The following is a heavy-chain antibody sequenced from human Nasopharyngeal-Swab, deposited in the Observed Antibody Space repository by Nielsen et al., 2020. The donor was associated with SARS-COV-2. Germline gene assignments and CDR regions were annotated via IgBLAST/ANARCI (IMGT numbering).Heavy chain of an antibody. V-gene: IGHV4-31*03. J-gene: IGHJ4*02. CDR3: ARSMYCSSTSCRYYFDY. CDR2: IYYSGST. CDR1: GGCFSSAGYF. Sequence: LRLSCTVSGGCFSSAGYFWTWIRQHPGKGLEWIGYIYYSGSTYYNPSLKSRVTISVDTSKNHFSLKLSSVTAADTAVYFCARSMYCSSTSCRYYFDYWGQGTLVTVSS. D-gene: IGHD2-2*01.